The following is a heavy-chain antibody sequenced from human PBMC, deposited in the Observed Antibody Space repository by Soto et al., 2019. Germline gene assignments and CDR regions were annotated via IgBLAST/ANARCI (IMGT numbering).Heavy chain of an antibody. Sequence: QVQLLQSGAEVKKPGASVKVSCKASGYTFTGYFMHWVRQAPGQGLEWMGWINPYSGGADYAQSFQGRVTMTRDTSISTVYMELSRLRFDDTAVYYCARVMRGAYYKSPLDTWGQGTVVTVSS. V-gene: IGHV1-2*02. CDR3: ARVMRGAYYKSPLDT. CDR1: GYTFTGYF. J-gene: IGHJ5*02. CDR2: INPYSGGA. D-gene: IGHD3-10*01.